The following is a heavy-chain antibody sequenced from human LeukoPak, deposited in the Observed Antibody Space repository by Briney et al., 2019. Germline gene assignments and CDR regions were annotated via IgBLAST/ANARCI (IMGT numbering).Heavy chain of an antibody. CDR2: IYYSGST. CDR1: GGSISRYY. CDR3: ASYFFDQSKALDI. Sequence: SETLSLTCTVSGGSISRYYWSWIRQPPGKGLEWIGYIYYSGSTNYNPSLKSRVTISVDTAKNQFSLKLSSVTAADTAVYYCASYFFDQSKALDIWGQGTMVTVSA. J-gene: IGHJ3*02. D-gene: IGHD2/OR15-2a*01. V-gene: IGHV4-59*01.